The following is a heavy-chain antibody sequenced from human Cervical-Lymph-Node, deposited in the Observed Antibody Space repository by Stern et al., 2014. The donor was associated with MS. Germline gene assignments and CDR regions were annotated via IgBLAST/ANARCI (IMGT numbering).Heavy chain of an antibody. CDR2: IGGIVCIS. CDR1: GFTFASYA. Sequence: EVQLVESGGGLALPGGSLRLSWAASGFTFASYALTWVRRAPGKGLEWVASIGGIVCISDYASSVKGRFTITRDNYKNTVYLQMNSLRAEYTATYYCAKDIDYGDYGWYYFDYWGQGTPVTVSS. D-gene: IGHD4-17*01. V-gene: IGHV3-23*04. J-gene: IGHJ4*02. CDR3: AKDIDYGDYGWYYFDY.